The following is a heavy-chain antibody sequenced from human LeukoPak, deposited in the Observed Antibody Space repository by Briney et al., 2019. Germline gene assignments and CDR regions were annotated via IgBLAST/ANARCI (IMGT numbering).Heavy chain of an antibody. D-gene: IGHD2-21*02. CDR3: ARDPCRRDCYSGYFDY. CDR1: AFLFRSYG. J-gene: IGHJ4*02. V-gene: IGHV3-33*01. CDR2: LWYDGSNK. Sequence: GGSLRLSCGASAFLFRSYGMHWVRQAPGKGLEWVAVLWYDGSNKYYADSVKGRFTISRDNSRNTLYLQMNSLRADDTAVYYCARDPCRRDCYSGYFDYWGQGTLVTVSS.